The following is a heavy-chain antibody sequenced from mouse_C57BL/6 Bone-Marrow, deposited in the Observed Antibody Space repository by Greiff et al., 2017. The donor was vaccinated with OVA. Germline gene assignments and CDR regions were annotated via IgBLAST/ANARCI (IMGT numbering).Heavy chain of an antibody. J-gene: IGHJ4*01. V-gene: IGHV1-15*01. D-gene: IGHD2-5*01. CDR2: LDPETGGT. Sequence: QVQLQQPGAELVRPGASVTLSCKASGYTFTDYEMHWVKQTPVHGLEWIGALDPETGGTAYNQKVKGKAILTADKSSSTAYMEIRSLTSEDSAVYYCTRGYSNYYAMDNWGQGTSVTVSS. CDR3: TRGYSNYYAMDN. CDR1: GYTFTDYE.